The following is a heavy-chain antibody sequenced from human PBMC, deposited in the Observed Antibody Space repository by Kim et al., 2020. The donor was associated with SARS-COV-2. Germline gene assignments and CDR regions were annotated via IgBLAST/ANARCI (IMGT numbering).Heavy chain of an antibody. Sequence: GGSLRLSCAASGFTFSSYAMSWVRQAPGKGLEWVSAISGSGGSTYYADSVKGRFTISRDNSKNTLYLQMNSLRAEDTAVYYCASGSGWVGYCSGGSCQTYYYYYYGMDVWGQGTTVTVSS. CDR2: ISGSGGST. CDR3: ASGSGWVGYCSGGSCQTYYYYYYGMDV. V-gene: IGHV3-23*01. CDR1: GFTFSSYA. J-gene: IGHJ6*02. D-gene: IGHD2-15*01.